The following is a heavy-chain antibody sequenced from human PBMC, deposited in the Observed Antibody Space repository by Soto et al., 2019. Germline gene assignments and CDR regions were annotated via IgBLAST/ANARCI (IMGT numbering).Heavy chain of an antibody. V-gene: IGHV1-69*13. CDR3: ARLAAARRAGYYYYGMDV. CDR1: GGTFSSYA. D-gene: IGHD6-6*01. Sequence: EASVKVSCKASGGTFSSYAISWVRQAPGQGLEWMGGIIPIFGTANYAQKFQGRVTITADESTSTAYMELSSLRSEDTAVYYCARLAAARRAGYYYYGMDVWGQGTTVTVSS. CDR2: IIPIFGTA. J-gene: IGHJ6*02.